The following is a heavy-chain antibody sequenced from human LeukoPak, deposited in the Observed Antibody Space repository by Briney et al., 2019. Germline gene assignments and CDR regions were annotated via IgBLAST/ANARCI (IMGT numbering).Heavy chain of an antibody. J-gene: IGHJ4*02. Sequence: GGSLRLSCVASGFTFSSYAMSWVRQAPGKGLEWVSNIGGSDGSTFYGDSVKGRFTISRDNSKNTLYLQMSSLGVEDTAVYYCAKSNGASRWLYSAFWGQGTLVTVSS. CDR2: IGGSDGST. V-gene: IGHV3-23*01. CDR3: AKSNGASRWLYSAF. CDR1: GFTFSSYA. D-gene: IGHD2-8*01.